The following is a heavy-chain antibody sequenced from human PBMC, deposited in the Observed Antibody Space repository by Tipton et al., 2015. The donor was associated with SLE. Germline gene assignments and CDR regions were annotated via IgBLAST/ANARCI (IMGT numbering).Heavy chain of an antibody. Sequence: TLSLTCTVSGGSISSHYWSWIRQPPGKGLEWIGYIYYSGSTNYNPSLKSRVTISEDTSMNQFSLKLSSVTAADTAVYYCASQVSSGWPYYYYYGMDVWGQGTTVTVSS. CDR1: GGSISSHY. CDR2: IYYSGST. D-gene: IGHD6-19*01. V-gene: IGHV4-59*11. J-gene: IGHJ6*02. CDR3: ASQVSSGWPYYYYYGMDV.